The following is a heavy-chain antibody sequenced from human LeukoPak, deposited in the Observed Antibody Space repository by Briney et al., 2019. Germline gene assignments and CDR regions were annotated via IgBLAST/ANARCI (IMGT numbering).Heavy chain of an antibody. CDR2: INQSETT. D-gene: IGHD5-18*01. CDR3: ARGGFNSYGYFY. V-gene: IGHV4-34*01. J-gene: IGHJ4*02. Sequence: SETLSFTCAVYGGSFSNYYWTWIRQSPGKGLEWIGDINQSETTKYNPSFESRLTISVDTSRSQFSLKLTSLTAADTAVYYCARGGFNSYGYFYWGQGILVTVSS. CDR1: GGSFSNYY.